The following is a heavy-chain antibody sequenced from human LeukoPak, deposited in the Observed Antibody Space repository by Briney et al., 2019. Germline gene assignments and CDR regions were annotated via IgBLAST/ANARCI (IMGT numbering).Heavy chain of an antibody. V-gene: IGHV4-30-4*01. CDR2: IYYSGST. CDR1: GGSISSGDYY. CDR3: ARVGGKTASWFDP. Sequence: SETLSLTCTVSGGSISSGDYYWSWIRQPPGTGLEWIGYIYYSGSTYYNPSLKSRVTISVDTSKNQFSLKLSSVTAADTAVYYCARVGGKTASWFDPWGQGTLVTVSS. D-gene: IGHD3-16*01. J-gene: IGHJ5*02.